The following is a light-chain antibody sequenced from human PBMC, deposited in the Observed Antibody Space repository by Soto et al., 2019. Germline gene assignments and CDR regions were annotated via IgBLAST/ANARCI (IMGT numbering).Light chain of an antibody. J-gene: IGKJ2*01. CDR3: QQYYSIPLT. Sequence: DIVMTQSPDSLAVSLGERGTISCKSSQSVLYSSNNKNYLAWYQQKPGQPPKLLIYWASTRESGVPDRFSGSGSGTDFTLTISSLQAEDVAVYYCQQYYSIPLTFGQGTKLETK. V-gene: IGKV4-1*01. CDR1: QSVLYSSNNKNY. CDR2: WAS.